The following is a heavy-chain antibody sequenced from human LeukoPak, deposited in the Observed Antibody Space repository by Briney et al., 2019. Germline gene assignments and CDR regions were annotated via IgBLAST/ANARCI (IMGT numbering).Heavy chain of an antibody. V-gene: IGHV1-8*01. CDR2: MNPNSGNT. D-gene: IGHD3-3*01. CDR1: GYTFTSYD. CDR3: ARAPYYDFWSGYYTDYYCYMDV. Sequence: ASVKVSCKASGYTFTSYDINWVRQATGQGLEWMGWMNPNSGNTGYAQKFQGRVTMTRNTSISTAYMELSSLRSEDTAVYYCARAPYYDFWSGYYTDYYCYMDVWGKGTTVTVSS. J-gene: IGHJ6*03.